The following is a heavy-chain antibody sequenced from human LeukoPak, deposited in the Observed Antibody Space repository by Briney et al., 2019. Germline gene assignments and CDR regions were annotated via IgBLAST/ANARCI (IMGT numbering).Heavy chain of an antibody. V-gene: IGHV4-59*01. CDR3: ARVTASLSFYYGMDV. CDR1: RGSFSSYY. CDR2: IYSSGST. D-gene: IGHD2-21*02. Sequence: SETLSLTCTVSRGSFSSYYWSWIRQPPGKGLEWIGHIYSSGSTNYNPSLKSRVTISVDTSKNLSSLKLTSVTAADTAVYFCARVTASLSFYYGMDVWGQGTTVTVSS. J-gene: IGHJ6*02.